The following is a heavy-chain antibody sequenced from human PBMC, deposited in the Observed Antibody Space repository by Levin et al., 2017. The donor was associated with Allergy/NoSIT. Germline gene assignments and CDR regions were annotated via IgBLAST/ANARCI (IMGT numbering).Heavy chain of an antibody. CDR1: GFSLTPRGEA. J-gene: IGHJ5*02. D-gene: IGHD3-22*01. V-gene: IGHV2-5*02. Sequence: SGPTLVKPTQTLTLTCSFSGFSLTPRGEAVGWIRQPPGKALEWLALIYWDDDKRYSPSLNSRLTITKDTSKTQVVLTMTKMHPADTATYYCAHRHIIMSKRLVITEWFDPWGQGTQVSVSS. CDR3: AHRHIIMSKRLVITEWFDP. CDR2: IYWDDDK.